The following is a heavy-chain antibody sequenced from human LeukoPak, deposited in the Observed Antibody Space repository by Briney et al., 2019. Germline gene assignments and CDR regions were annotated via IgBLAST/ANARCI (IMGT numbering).Heavy chain of an antibody. CDR1: GYTFTSYG. D-gene: IGHD2-2*02. Sequence: ASVKVSCKASGYTFTSYGISWVRQAPGQGLEWMGWISAYNGNTNYAQKLQGRVTMTTDTSTSTAYAELRSLRSDDTAVYYCARDVVVPAAIAAGGDAFDIWGQGTMVTVSS. CDR3: ARDVVVPAAIAAGGDAFDI. J-gene: IGHJ3*02. V-gene: IGHV1-18*01. CDR2: ISAYNGNT.